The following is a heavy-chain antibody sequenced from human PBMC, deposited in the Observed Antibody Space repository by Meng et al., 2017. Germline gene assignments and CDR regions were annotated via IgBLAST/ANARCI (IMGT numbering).Heavy chain of an antibody. D-gene: IGHD3-9*01. V-gene: IGHV5-51*01. CDR1: GYSFTSYW. Sequence: KVSCKGSGYSFTSYWIGWVRQMPGKGLEWMGIIYPGDSDTRYSPSFQGQVTISADKSISTAYLQWSSLKASDTAMYYCARAVHYDILTGSSAFDIWGQGTMVTVSS. J-gene: IGHJ3*02. CDR2: IYPGDSDT. CDR3: ARAVHYDILTGSSAFDI.